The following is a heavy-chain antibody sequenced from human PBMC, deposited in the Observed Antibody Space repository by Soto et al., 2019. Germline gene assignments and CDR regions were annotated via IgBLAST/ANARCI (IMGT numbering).Heavy chain of an antibody. CDR1: GGSISSSSYY. J-gene: IGHJ6*02. D-gene: IGHD2-8*02. CDR3: ARNGKGLVVGYYYYGMDV. V-gene: IGHV4-39*01. Sequence: QLQLQESGPGLVKPSETLSLTCTVSGGSISSSSYYWGWIRQPPGKGLEWIGSIYYSGSTYYNPSLKSRVTISVDTSKNQCSLKLSSVTAADTAVYYCARNGKGLVVGYYYYGMDVWGQGTTVTVSS. CDR2: IYYSGST.